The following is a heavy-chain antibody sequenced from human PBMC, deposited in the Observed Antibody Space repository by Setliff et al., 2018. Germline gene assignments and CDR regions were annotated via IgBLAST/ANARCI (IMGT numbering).Heavy chain of an antibody. CDR3: ARKGISALSGAFDM. CDR1: GYSISSGYI. J-gene: IGHJ3*02. D-gene: IGHD1-26*01. V-gene: IGHV4-38-2*02. CDR2: IGHTGSI. Sequence: SETLSLTCTVSGYSISSGYIWGWIRQPPGKGLEWVGNIGHTGSINYNPSLKSRLTISRDTSKNQVSLRLNSVTATDTAVYYCARKGISALSGAFDMWGQGTMVTVSS.